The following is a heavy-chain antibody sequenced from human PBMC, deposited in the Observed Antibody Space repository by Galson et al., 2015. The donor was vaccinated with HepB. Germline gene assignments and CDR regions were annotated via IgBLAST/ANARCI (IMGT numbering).Heavy chain of an antibody. CDR3: AKVFPEKTDGWYRQALYYFDS. CDR2: ITPSGDNT. D-gene: IGHD6-19*01. CDR1: GFPLSYYA. Sequence: SLRLSCAASGFPLSYYAMTWVRQAPGKGLEWVSAITPSGDNTYSADSLKGRFSISRDNSKNTVFLQMNSLRADDTAIYFCAKVFPEKTDGWYRQALYYFDSWGHGTWVTVSS. J-gene: IGHJ4*01. V-gene: IGHV3-23*01.